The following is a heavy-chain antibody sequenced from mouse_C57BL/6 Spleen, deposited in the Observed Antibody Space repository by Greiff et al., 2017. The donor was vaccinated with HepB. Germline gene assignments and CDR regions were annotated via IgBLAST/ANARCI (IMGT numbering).Heavy chain of an antibody. V-gene: IGHV1-15*01. Sequence: QVQLQQSGAELVRPGASVTLSCKASGYTFTDYEMHWVKQTPVHGLEWIGAIDPETGGTAYNQKFKGKAILTADKSSSTAYMELRSLTSEDSAVYYCTRGPGSSYGFDYWGQGTTLTVSS. J-gene: IGHJ2*01. CDR2: IDPETGGT. CDR3: TRGPGSSYGFDY. D-gene: IGHD1-1*01. CDR1: GYTFTDYE.